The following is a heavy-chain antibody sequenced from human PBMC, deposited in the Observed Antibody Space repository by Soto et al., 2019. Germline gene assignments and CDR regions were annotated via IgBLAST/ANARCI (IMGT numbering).Heavy chain of an antibody. CDR2: IYYSGST. CDR3: ARTFEVVTTIPNYFDY. V-gene: IGHV4-31*03. CDR1: GGSISSGGYY. Sequence: SETLSLTCTVSGGSISSGGYYWSWIRQHPGKGLEWIGYIYYSGSTYYNPSLQSRVTISVDTSKNQFSLKLSSVTAADTAVYYCARTFEVVTTIPNYFDYWGQGTLVTVSS. J-gene: IGHJ4*02. D-gene: IGHD2-21*02.